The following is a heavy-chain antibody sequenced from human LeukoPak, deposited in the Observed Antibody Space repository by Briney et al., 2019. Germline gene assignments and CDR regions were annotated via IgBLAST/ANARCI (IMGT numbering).Heavy chain of an antibody. V-gene: IGHV3-30-3*01. CDR1: GFTFSSYA. J-gene: IGHJ4*02. CDR3: ARGDSIDY. CDR2: ISYDGSNK. Sequence: GRSLRLSCAAFGFTFSSYAMHWVRQAPGKGLEWVAVISYDGSNKYYADSVKGRFTISRDNSKNTLYLQMNSLRAEDTAVYYCARGDSIDYWGQGTLVTVSS.